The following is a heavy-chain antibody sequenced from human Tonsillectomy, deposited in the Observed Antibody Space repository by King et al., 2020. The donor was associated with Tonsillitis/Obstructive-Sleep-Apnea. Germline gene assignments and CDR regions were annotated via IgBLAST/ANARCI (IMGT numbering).Heavy chain of an antibody. CDR1: GFTFSNAW. V-gene: IGHV3-15*01. J-gene: IGHJ6*03. CDR2: IKSKTDGGTT. CDR3: TTAPHYYDFSSFRWYYMDV. Sequence: VRLVESGGGLVKPGGSLRLSCAASGFTFSNAWMSWVRQAPGKGLGWVGRIKSKTDGGTTDYAAPVKGRFTISRDDSKNTLYLQMKSLKTEDTAVYYCTTAPHYYDFSSFRWYYMDVWGKGTTVTVSS. D-gene: IGHD3-3*01.